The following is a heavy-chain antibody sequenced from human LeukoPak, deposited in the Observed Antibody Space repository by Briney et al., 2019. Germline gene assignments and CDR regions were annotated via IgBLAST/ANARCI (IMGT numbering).Heavy chain of an antibody. CDR3: ARSAHYYYYMDV. CDR2: IYYSGST. J-gene: IGHJ6*03. CDR1: GGSISSYY. V-gene: IGHV4-59*12. Sequence: SETLSLTCTVSGGSISSYYWSWIRQPPGKGLEWIGYIYYSGSTNYNPSLKSRVTISVDKSKNQFSLKLSSVTAADTAVYYCARSAHYYYYMDVWGKGTTVTVSS.